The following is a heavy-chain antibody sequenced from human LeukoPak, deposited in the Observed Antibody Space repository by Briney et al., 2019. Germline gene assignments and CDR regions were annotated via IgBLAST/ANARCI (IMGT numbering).Heavy chain of an antibody. CDR2: IRQDGSEK. Sequence: GGSLRLSCEVSGFTFTDYWMNWVRQAPGKGPEWVASIRQDGSEKTYVDSVKGRFTISGDNTKNSLSLQLNGLRAEDTAVYYCARDGTAAGLYFDLWGQGTLVTVSS. V-gene: IGHV3-7*01. CDR1: GFTFTDYW. J-gene: IGHJ4*01. CDR3: ARDGTAAGLYFDL. D-gene: IGHD6-13*01.